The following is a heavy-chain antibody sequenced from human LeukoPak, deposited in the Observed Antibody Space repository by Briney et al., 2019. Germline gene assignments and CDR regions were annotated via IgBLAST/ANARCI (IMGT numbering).Heavy chain of an antibody. V-gene: IGHV3-23*01. J-gene: IGHJ4*02. CDR1: GFSFSGYA. Sequence: GGSLRLSCAASGFSFSGYAMSWVRQAPGKGLEWVSSISGSGSHTYHADSVKGRFTISRDNSKNTLYLQMNSLRAEDTAVYYCAKGISGYYRPFDYWGQGTLVTVSS. D-gene: IGHD3-22*01. CDR2: ISGSGSHT. CDR3: AKGISGYYRPFDY.